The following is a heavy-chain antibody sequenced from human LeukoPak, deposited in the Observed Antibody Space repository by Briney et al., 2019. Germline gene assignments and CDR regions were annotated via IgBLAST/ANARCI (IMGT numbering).Heavy chain of an antibody. CDR1: GGSISSTNW. V-gene: IGHV4-4*02. Sequence: SETLSLTCAVSGGSISSTNWWSWVRQPPGKGLEWIGEIYHSGSTNYNPSLKSRVTISVDTSKNQFSLKLSSVTAADTAVYYCARITLATYYDFWSGYPPGWFDPWGQGTLVTVSS. CDR2: IYHSGST. J-gene: IGHJ5*02. D-gene: IGHD3-3*01. CDR3: ARITLATYYDFWSGYPPGWFDP.